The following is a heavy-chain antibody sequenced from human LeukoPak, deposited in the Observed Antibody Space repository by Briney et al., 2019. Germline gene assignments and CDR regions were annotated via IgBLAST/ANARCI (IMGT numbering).Heavy chain of an antibody. CDR2: IYSGGTT. CDR1: GFTVSTNY. J-gene: IGHJ6*03. Sequence: GGSLRLSCAASGFTVSTNYMTWVRQAPGKGLEWVSVIYSGGTTYYADSVKGRFSISRDNSKNTLYLQMNSLRAEDTAVYYCAKDSSSYDWGYMDVWGKGTTVTISS. CDR3: AKDSSSYDWGYMDV. V-gene: IGHV3-66*01. D-gene: IGHD3-22*01.